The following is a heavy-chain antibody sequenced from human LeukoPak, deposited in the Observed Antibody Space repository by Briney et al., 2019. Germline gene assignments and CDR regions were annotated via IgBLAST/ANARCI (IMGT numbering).Heavy chain of an antibody. J-gene: IGHJ3*02. CDR3: ATSRCPNYYDSSGYYYDTGAFDI. V-gene: IGHV3-11*01. D-gene: IGHD3-22*01. CDR2: ISNSGRTI. CDR1: GFTFSDYY. Sequence: GGSLRLSCAASGFTFSDYYMSWIRQAPGKGLEWVSYISNSGRTIYYADSVKGRFTISRDNAKNSLYLQMNSLRAEDTAVYYCATSRCPNYYDSSGYYYDTGAFDIWGQGTMVTVSS.